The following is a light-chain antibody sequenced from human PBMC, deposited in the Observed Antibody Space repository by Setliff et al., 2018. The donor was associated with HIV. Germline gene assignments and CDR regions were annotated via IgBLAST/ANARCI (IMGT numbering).Light chain of an antibody. CDR1: SSDVGAYNF. CDR3: CSYAGTYTYI. J-gene: IGLJ1*01. Sequence: QSALTHPRPVSGSPGQSVTFSCTGSSSDVGAYNFVSWYQQHPGKAPKLIIYDVYKRPSGVPDRFSGSKSGDTASLTISGLQSEDEADYYCCSYAGTYTYIFGTGTKVTVL. CDR2: DVY. V-gene: IGLV2-11*01.